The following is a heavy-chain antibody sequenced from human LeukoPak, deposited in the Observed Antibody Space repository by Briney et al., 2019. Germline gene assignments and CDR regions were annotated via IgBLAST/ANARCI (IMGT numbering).Heavy chain of an antibody. CDR1: GFTFSSYA. J-gene: IGHJ4*02. CDR2: ISGSGGST. V-gene: IGHV3-23*01. CDR3: ANVEWPLDY. Sequence: QAGGSLRLSCAVSGFTFSSYAMSWVRQAPGKGLEWVSAISGSGGSTYYADSVKGRFTISRDNSRNTLSLQMNSLRAEDTAVYYCANVEWPLDYWGQGTLVTVSS. D-gene: IGHD1-26*01.